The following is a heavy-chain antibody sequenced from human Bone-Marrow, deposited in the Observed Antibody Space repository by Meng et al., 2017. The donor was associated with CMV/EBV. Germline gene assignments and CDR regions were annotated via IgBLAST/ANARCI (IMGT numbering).Heavy chain of an antibody. Sequence: SETLSLTCTVSGGSISSYYWSWIRQPPGKGLEWIGYIYYSGSTNYNPSLKSRVTISVDTSKNQFSLKLSSVTAADTAVYYCARGDIWSGFIYWGQGTLVTVSS. D-gene: IGHD3-3*01. CDR2: IYYSGST. CDR1: GGSISSYY. J-gene: IGHJ4*02. V-gene: IGHV4-59*12. CDR3: ARGDIWSGFIY.